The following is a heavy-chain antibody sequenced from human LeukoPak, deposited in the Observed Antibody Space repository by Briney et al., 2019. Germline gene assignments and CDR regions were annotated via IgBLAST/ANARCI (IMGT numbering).Heavy chain of an antibody. CDR2: IYYSGST. Sequence: PSETLSLTCTVSGGSISSYYWSWIRQPPGKGLEWIGYIYYSGSTNYNPSLKSRVTISVDTSKNQFSLKLSSVTAADTAVYYCAREKGRDPRGYMDVWGKGTTVTVSS. V-gene: IGHV4-59*01. CDR3: AREKGRDPRGYMDV. J-gene: IGHJ6*03. D-gene: IGHD3-10*01. CDR1: GGSISSYY.